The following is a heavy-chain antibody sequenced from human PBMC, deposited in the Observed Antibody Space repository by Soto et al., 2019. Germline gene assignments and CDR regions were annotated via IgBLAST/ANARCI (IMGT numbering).Heavy chain of an antibody. CDR3: XXXXXXXX. CDR2: ISAHNGNT. J-gene: IGHJ4*02. V-gene: IGHV1-18*01. CDR1: GYGFTTYG. Sequence: QVHLVQSGAEVKKPGASVKVSCKGSGYGFTTYGITWVRQAPGQGLEWMAWISAHNGNTNYAQKLQGRVTVTRDTSTSTAYMELRRLXSXXXXXXXXXXXXXXXXXGQGALVTVSS.